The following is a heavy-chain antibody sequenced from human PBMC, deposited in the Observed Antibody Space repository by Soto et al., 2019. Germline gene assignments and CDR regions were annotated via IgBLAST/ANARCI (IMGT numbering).Heavy chain of an antibody. CDR2: IYYSGST. Sequence: PSETLSLTCAVSGGSISSGDYYWSWIRQPPRKGLEWIGYIYYSGSTYYNPSLKSRVTISVDTSKNQFSLKLSSVTAADTAVYYCARGSYYYDSSGYYQYWGQGTLVTVSS. V-gene: IGHV4-30-4*01. CDR1: GGSISSGDYY. D-gene: IGHD3-22*01. CDR3: ARGSYYYDSSGYYQY. J-gene: IGHJ4*02.